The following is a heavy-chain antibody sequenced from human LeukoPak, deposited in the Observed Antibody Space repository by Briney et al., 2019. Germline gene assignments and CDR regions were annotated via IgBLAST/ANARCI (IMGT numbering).Heavy chain of an antibody. D-gene: IGHD6-19*01. V-gene: IGHV3-23*01. CDR1: GFTLSSYA. J-gene: IGHJ4*02. CDR2: ISGSGTST. Sequence: GGSLRLSCAASGFTLSSYAMSWVRPAPGRGLEWVSGISGSGTSTYYADSVKGRFTISRDNSKNTMSLQMNSLRAEDTALYYCARGKGIAVSSFDSWGQGTLVTVSS. CDR3: ARGKGIAVSSFDS.